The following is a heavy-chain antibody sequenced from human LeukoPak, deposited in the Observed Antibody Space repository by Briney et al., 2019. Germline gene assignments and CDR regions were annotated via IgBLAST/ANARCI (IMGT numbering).Heavy chain of an antibody. CDR3: AKDENSYYYDSSGYLSGPFDY. CDR2: ISGSGGST. J-gene: IGHJ4*02. CDR1: GFTFSSYA. Sequence: GGSLRLSCAASGFTFSSYAMSLVRKAPGKRLEWVSAISGSGGSTYYADSVKDRFTISRDNSKNTLDLQMNSLRAEDTAVYYCAKDENSYYYDSSGYLSGPFDYWGQGTLVTVSS. V-gene: IGHV3-23*01. D-gene: IGHD3-22*01.